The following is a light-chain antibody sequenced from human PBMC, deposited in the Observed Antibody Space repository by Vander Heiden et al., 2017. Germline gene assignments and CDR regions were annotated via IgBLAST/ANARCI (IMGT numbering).Light chain of an antibody. J-gene: IGKJ2*01. V-gene: IGKV1-39*01. Sequence: SRISHSPSSLSPSVGDRVTITCRASQSLSRYLNRYPPKPGKTPKLPIYAASSFQSGVPSTFRCRGSGTDFTLTLRRLPPEDFATYYCQQSYSTPYTFGQGTKLEIK. CDR2: AAS. CDR3: QQSYSTPYT. CDR1: QSLSRY.